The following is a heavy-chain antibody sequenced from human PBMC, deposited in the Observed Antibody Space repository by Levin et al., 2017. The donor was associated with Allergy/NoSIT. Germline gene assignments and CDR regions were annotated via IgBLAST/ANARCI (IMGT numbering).Heavy chain of an antibody. D-gene: IGHD1-26*01. V-gene: IGHV5-51*01. CDR1: GYSFTSFW. CDR3: ARDSSDSGSYWF. Sequence: KVSCKGSGYSFTSFWIAWVRQMPGKGLEWMGTIYPGDSDTRFSPSFQGQVTISADRSINTAYLQWSSLEASDTAMYYCARDSSDSGSYWFWGQGTLVTVSS. CDR2: IYPGDSDT. J-gene: IGHJ4*02.